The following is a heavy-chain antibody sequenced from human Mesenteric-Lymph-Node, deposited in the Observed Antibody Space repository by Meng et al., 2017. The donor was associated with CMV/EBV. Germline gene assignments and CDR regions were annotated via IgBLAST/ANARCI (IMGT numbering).Heavy chain of an antibody. V-gene: IGHV2-5*01. CDR1: GFSLNTRGAA. D-gene: IGHD3-9*01. CDR3: AHRADHYDVLTGYAQTFDY. Sequence: SGPTLVKPTQTLTLTCTFSGFSLNTRGAAVGWIRQPPGKAPEWLALIEWNDDKPYNPSLKSRLTITKDTSTNQVVLTLTNMDPVDTATYYCAHRADHYDVLTGYAQTFDYWGQGALVTVSS. CDR2: IEWNDDK. J-gene: IGHJ4*02.